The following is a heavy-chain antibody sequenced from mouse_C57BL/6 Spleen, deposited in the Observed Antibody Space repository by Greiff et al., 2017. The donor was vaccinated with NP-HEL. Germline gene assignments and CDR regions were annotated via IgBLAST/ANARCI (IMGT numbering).Heavy chain of an antibody. J-gene: IGHJ2*01. Sequence: VQLQQSGPELVKPGASVKISCKASGYSFTGYYMNWVKQSPEKSLEWIGEINPSTGGTTYNQKFKAKATLTVDKSSSTAYMQLKSLTSEDSAVYYCARSTVVATSFDYWGQGTTLTVSS. CDR3: ARSTVVATSFDY. CDR2: INPSTGGT. V-gene: IGHV1-42*01. D-gene: IGHD1-1*01. CDR1: GYSFTGYY.